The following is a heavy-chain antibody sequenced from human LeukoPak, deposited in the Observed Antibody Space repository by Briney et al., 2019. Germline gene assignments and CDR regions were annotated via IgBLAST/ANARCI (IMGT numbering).Heavy chain of an antibody. Sequence: SETLSLTCAVSGYSISSGYDWGWIRQPPGKGLEWIGRIYHSGSTYYNPSLKSRVTISVDTSKNQFSLKLSSVTAAATAVYYCASPLTVAGNDYYYYLDVWGKGTTVTVSS. V-gene: IGHV4-38-2*01. CDR2: IYHSGST. D-gene: IGHD6-19*01. J-gene: IGHJ6*03. CDR3: ASPLTVAGNDYYYYLDV. CDR1: GYSISSGYD.